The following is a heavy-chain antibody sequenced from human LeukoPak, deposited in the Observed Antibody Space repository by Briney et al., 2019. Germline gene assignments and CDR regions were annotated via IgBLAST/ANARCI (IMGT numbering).Heavy chain of an antibody. D-gene: IGHD2-21*02. V-gene: IGHV3-23*01. Sequence: GGSLRLSCAASGFTFSSYAMTWVRQAPGKGLEWVSAISGGGGSTYYADSVTGRFTISRDNSKDTLFLQMHSLRPGDTAVYYCVREDTPATANYWGQGTLVTISS. CDR1: GFTFSSYA. CDR2: ISGGGGST. J-gene: IGHJ4*02. CDR3: VREDTPATANY.